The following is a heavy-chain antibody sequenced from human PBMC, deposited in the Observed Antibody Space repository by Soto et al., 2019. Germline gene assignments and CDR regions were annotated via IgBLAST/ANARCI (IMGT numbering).Heavy chain of an antibody. Sequence: QVQLVQSGAEVKKPGSSVKVSCKASGGTFSSYTISWVRQAPGQGLEWMGRIIPILGIANYAQKFQGRVTITADKSTSTAYMELSSLRSEDTAVYYCARILGRYYRSGWYYFDYWGQGTLVTVSS. CDR1: GGTFSSYT. J-gene: IGHJ4*02. CDR3: ARILGRYYRSGWYYFDY. CDR2: IIPILGIA. D-gene: IGHD6-19*01. V-gene: IGHV1-69*02.